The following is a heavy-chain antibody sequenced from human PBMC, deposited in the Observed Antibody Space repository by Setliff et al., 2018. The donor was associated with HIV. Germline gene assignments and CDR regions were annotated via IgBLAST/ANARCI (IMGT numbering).Heavy chain of an antibody. CDR2: IWYDGSNK. CDR1: GFTFSSYG. Sequence: GGSLRLSCAASGFTFSSYGMHWVRQAPGKGLEWVAVIWYDGSNKYYADSVKGRFTISRDNSKNTLYLQMNSLRAEDTAVYYCAKVMVIYDSSEYYFDYWGQGTLVTVSS. CDR3: AKVMVIYDSSEYYFDY. D-gene: IGHD3-22*01. V-gene: IGHV3-33*06. J-gene: IGHJ4*02.